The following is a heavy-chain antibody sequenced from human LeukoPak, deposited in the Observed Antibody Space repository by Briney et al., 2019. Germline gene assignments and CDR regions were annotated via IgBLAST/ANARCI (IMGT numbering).Heavy chain of an antibody. J-gene: IGHJ5*02. D-gene: IGHD3-3*01. CDR3: ARSLRRTTIFGVGYRWFDR. CDR2: IIPIFGTA. V-gene: IGHV1-69*13. Sequence: SVKVSCKASGGTFSSYAISWVRQAPGQGLEWMGGIIPIFGTANYAQKFQGRVTITADESTSTAYMELSSLRSEDTAVYYCARSLRRTTIFGVGYRWFDRWGQGTLVTVSS. CDR1: GGTFSSYA.